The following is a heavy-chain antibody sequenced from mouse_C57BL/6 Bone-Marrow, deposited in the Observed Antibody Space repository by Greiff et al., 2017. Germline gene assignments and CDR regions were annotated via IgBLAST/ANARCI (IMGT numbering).Heavy chain of an antibody. Sequence: VQLQQSGAELVQPGASVKLSCTASGFTFTEYTIHWVKQRSGQGLEWIGWFYPGSGSIKYNEKFKDKATLTADKSSNTVYMELSRLTSEDSAVYFCARHGDYDNAMDYWGQGTSVTVSS. J-gene: IGHJ4*01. V-gene: IGHV1-62-2*01. CDR2: FYPGSGSI. CDR3: ARHGDYDNAMDY. CDR1: GFTFTEYT. D-gene: IGHD2-12*01.